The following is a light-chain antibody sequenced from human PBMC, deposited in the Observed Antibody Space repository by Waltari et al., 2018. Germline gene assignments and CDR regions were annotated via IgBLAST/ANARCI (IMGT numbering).Light chain of an antibody. J-gene: IGKJ3*01. V-gene: IGKV1-9*01. CDR1: QDISNY. CDR3: QQFESYPRT. CDR2: AAS. Sequence: DILLTQSPSFLSASVGDRISITCRASQDISNYLAWLQPKPGKAPKVLIYAASSLQSWVPARFSGSGAGAEVTLTISSRQPEYFATYYCQQFESYPRTVGPGTAVDIK.